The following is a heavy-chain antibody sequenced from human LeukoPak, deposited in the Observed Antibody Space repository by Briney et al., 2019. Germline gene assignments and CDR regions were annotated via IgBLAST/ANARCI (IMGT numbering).Heavy chain of an antibody. J-gene: IGHJ4*02. CDR3: AKDLEYSSSSGYY. V-gene: IGHV3-30*02. CDR2: IRYDGGNK. D-gene: IGHD6-6*01. CDR1: GFTFSSYG. Sequence: VQPGGSLRLSCAASGFTFSSYGMHWVRQAPGKGLEWVAFIRYDGGNKYYADSVKGRFTISRDNSKNTLYLQMNSLRAEDTAVYYCAKDLEYSSSSGYYWGQGTLVTVSS.